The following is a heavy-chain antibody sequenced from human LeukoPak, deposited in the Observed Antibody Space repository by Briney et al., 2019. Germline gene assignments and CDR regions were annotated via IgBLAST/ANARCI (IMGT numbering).Heavy chain of an antibody. CDR3: ARCNPGGAGHWYFDL. V-gene: IGHV4-39*07. J-gene: IGHJ2*01. D-gene: IGHD2-21*01. Sequence: SETLSLTCTVSGGSISSSSYYWGWIRQPPGKGLEWIGSIYYSGSTYYNPSLKSRVTISVDTSKNQFSLKLSSVTAADTAVYYCARCNPGGAGHWYFDLWGRGTLVTVSS. CDR1: GGSISSSSYY. CDR2: IYYSGST.